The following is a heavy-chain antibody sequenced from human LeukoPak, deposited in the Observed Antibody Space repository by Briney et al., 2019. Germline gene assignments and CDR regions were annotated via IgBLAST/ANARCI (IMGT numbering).Heavy chain of an antibody. CDR1: GFTFSSCA. CDR3: AKAPRAAAGTYNGMDV. V-gene: IGHV3-23*01. Sequence: GGSLRLSCAASGFTFSSCAMSWVRQAPGKGLEWVSAISGSGGSTYYADSVKGRFTISRDNSKNTLYLQMNSLGAEDTAVYYCAKAPRAAAGTYNGMDVWGQGTTVTVSS. J-gene: IGHJ6*02. CDR2: ISGSGGST. D-gene: IGHD6-13*01.